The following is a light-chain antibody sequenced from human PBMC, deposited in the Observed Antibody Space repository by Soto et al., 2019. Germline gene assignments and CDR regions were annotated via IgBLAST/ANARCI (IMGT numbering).Light chain of an antibody. Sequence: EIVLTQSPATLSLSPGERATLSCRASQSISSNLAWYQQKPGLAPRLLIYDASKRATGIPARFSGSGSGTDFTLTISSLEPEDFAVYYCQQYGSSPWTFGQGTKVEIK. CDR3: QQYGSSPWT. CDR1: QSISSN. CDR2: DAS. J-gene: IGKJ1*01. V-gene: IGKV3-11*01.